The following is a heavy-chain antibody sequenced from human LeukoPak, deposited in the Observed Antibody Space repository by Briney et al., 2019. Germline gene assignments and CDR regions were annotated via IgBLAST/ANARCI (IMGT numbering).Heavy chain of an antibody. J-gene: IGHJ5*02. V-gene: IGHV4-31*03. Sequence: PSETLSLTCTVSGGSISSGGYYWSWIRQHPGKGLEWIGYIYYSGSTYYNPSLKSRVTISVDTSKNQFSLKLSSVTAADTAVYYCARALRDRRLNWFDPWGQGTLVTVSS. CDR3: ARALRDRRLNWFDP. CDR1: GGSISSGGYY. CDR2: IYYSGST.